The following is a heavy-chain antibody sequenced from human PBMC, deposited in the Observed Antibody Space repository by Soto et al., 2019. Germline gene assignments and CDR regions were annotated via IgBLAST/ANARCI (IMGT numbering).Heavy chain of an antibody. CDR1: GFTFSSYG. CDR2: IWYDGSNK. CDR3: ARGGGSYYFDY. Sequence: QVQLVESGGGVVQPGRSLRLSCAASGFTFSSYGMHWVRQAPGKGLEWVAAIWYDGSNKYYADSVKGRFTISRDNSKNTLYLQMNSLRAEDTAVYYCARGGGSYYFDYWGQGTLVTVSS. J-gene: IGHJ4*02. D-gene: IGHD1-26*01. V-gene: IGHV3-33*01.